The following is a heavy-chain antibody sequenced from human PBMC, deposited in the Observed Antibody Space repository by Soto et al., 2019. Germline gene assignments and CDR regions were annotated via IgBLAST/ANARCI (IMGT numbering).Heavy chain of an antibody. CDR2: VYRTGTT. CDR3: ARARATIAAAAIFDC. J-gene: IGHJ4*02. D-gene: IGHD6-13*01. V-gene: IGHV4-4*02. CDR1: GGSISTSNW. Sequence: QVQLQESGPGLVKPSGTLSLTCAVSGGSISTSNWWCWVRQPPGEGLEWIGEVYRTGTTNYNPSLESRLTISVDKSTNQFSLKLTSVTAADTAVYYCARARATIAAAAIFDCWGQGTLVTVSS.